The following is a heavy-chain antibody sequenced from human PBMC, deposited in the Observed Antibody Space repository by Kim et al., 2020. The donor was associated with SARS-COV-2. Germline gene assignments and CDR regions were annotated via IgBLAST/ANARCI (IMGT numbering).Heavy chain of an antibody. J-gene: IGHJ6*02. CDR2: ISTSSSTI. D-gene: IGHD3-3*01. Sequence: GGSLRLSCAASGFTFSSYSMNWVRQAPGKGLEWVSYISTSSSTIYYADSVKGRFTISRDNAKNSLYLQMNSLRDEDTAVYYCARALTYTIFRVVIMGYGMDVSGQGATVTVSS. CDR1: GFTFSSYS. V-gene: IGHV3-48*02. CDR3: ARALTYTIFRVVIMGYGMDV.